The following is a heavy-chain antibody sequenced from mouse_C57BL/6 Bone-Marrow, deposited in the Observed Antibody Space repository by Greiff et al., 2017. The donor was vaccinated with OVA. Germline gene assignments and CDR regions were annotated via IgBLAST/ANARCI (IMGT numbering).Heavy chain of an antibody. Sequence: VQLQQSGPELVKPGASVKISCKASGYSFTDYNMNWVKQSNGKSLEWIGVINPNYGTTSYNQKFKGKATLTVDQSSSTAYMQLNSLTSEDSAVYYCARLGYYGSSYVWYFDVWGTGTTVTVSS. D-gene: IGHD1-1*01. V-gene: IGHV1-39*01. CDR2: INPNYGTT. CDR1: GYSFTDYN. CDR3: ARLGYYGSSYVWYFDV. J-gene: IGHJ1*03.